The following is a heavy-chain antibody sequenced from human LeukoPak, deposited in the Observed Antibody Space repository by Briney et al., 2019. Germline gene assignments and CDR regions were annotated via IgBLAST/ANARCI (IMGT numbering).Heavy chain of an antibody. D-gene: IGHD1-1*01. CDR2: IDKNGREK. Sequence: GGSLRISCTVSGFTFSNYWMRWVRQAPGKGLEWVASIDKNGREKRYVDSAEGRFTISRDNAKNSVYLQMTSLGAEDTAVYYCATYTQNFGAPGTDYWGQGTLVTVSS. V-gene: IGHV3-7*01. J-gene: IGHJ4*02. CDR1: GFTFSNYW. CDR3: ATYTQNFGAPGTDY.